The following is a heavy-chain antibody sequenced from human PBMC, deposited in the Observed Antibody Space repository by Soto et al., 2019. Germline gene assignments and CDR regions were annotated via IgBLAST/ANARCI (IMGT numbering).Heavy chain of an antibody. CDR3: AKRGTYRAPAFSIDN. CDR1: GFTFSDHA. CDR2: LTSGGDA. D-gene: IGHD3-16*02. Sequence: PGGSLRLSCVASGFTFSDHAMTWVRQAPDKGLEWVSALTSGGDAFYADAVRGRFIISRDNSRNTLYLQMTNLRAEDTAVYYCAKRGTYRAPAFSIDNWGRGTLVTVSS. V-gene: IGHV3-23*01. J-gene: IGHJ4*02.